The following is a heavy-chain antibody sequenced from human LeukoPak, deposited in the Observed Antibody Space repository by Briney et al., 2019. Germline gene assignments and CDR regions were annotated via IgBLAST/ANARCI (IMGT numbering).Heavy chain of an antibody. CDR3: ARDGEGYCSSTSCSKPYY. V-gene: IGHV3-33*08. D-gene: IGHD2-2*01. Sequence: PGGSLRLSCAASGFTFSSYGMHWVRQAPGKGLEWVAVIWYDGSNKYYADSVEGRFTISRDNSKNTLYLQMNSLRAEDTAVYYCARDGEGYCSSTSCSKPYYWGQGTLVTVSS. CDR2: IWYDGSNK. CDR1: GFTFSSYG. J-gene: IGHJ4*02.